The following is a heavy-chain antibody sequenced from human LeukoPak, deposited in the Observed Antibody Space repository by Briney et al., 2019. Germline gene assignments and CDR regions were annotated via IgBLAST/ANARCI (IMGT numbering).Heavy chain of an antibody. CDR1: GFTFSSYS. J-gene: IGHJ5*02. Sequence: TGGSLRLSCAASGFTFSSYSMNWVRQAPGKGLEWVSSISSSSSYIYYADSVKGRFTISRDNAKNSLYLQMNSLRAEDTAVYYCARDFSQQLVLLNWFDPWGQGTLVTVSS. CDR2: ISSSSSYI. D-gene: IGHD6-13*01. CDR3: ARDFSQQLVLLNWFDP. V-gene: IGHV3-21*01.